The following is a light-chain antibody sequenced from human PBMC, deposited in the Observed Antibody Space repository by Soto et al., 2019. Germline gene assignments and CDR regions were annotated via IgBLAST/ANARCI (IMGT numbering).Light chain of an antibody. CDR2: KAS. Sequence: DIQMTHSPSTLSGSVGDRVTITCRASQTISSWLAWYQQKPGKAPKLLIYKASTLKSGVPSRFSASGSGTQFTLTISSLQPDDFATYYCHQYNSYPRTFGQGTKVDIK. V-gene: IGKV1-5*03. J-gene: IGKJ1*01. CDR1: QTISSW. CDR3: HQYNSYPRT.